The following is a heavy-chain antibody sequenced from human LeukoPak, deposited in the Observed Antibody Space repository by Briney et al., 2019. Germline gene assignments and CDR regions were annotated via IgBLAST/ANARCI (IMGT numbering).Heavy chain of an antibody. CDR1: TFTLSTYW. Sequence: GGSLRLSCAASTFTLSTYWMSSVRQAPGKGQEWVANIKQDGGEKYYLDSVKGRFTVSRDNAKNPLYLQMNSPRAEDTAVYYCAVLRAAQTNDYWGQGTLVTVSS. CDR3: AVLRAAQTNDY. V-gene: IGHV3-7*02. CDR2: IKQDGGEK. J-gene: IGHJ4*02. D-gene: IGHD1-1*01.